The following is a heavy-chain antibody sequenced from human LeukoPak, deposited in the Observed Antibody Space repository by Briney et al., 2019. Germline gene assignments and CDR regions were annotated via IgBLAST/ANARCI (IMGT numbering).Heavy chain of an antibody. D-gene: IGHD1-26*01. Sequence: PSQTLSLTCTVSGGSISSGGYYWSWIRQPPGKGLEWIGYIYHSGSTYYNPSLKSRVTISVDRSKNQFSLKLSSVTAADTAVYYCARSGTYGGFDYWGQGTLVTVSS. CDR3: ARSGTYGGFDY. CDR1: GGSISSGGYY. J-gene: IGHJ4*02. CDR2: IYHSGST. V-gene: IGHV4-30-2*02.